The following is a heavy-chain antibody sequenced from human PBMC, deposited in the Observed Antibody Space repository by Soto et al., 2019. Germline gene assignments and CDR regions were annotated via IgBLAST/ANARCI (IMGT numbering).Heavy chain of an antibody. CDR3: ARGPSVLRYFDWLYPTSNYYMDV. CDR2: MNPNSGNT. CDR1: GYTFTSYD. V-gene: IGHV1-8*01. J-gene: IGHJ6*03. D-gene: IGHD3-9*01. Sequence: ASVKVSCKASGYTFTSYDINWVRQATGQGLEWMGWMNPNSGNTGYAQKFQGRVTMTRNTSISTAYMELSSLRSEDTAVYYCARGPSVLRYFDWLYPTSNYYMDVWGKGTTVTVSS.